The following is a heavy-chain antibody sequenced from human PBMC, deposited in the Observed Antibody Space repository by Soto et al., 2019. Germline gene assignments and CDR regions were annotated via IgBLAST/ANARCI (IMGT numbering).Heavy chain of an antibody. Sequence: GGSLRLSCAASGFIFSRYEMNWVRQAPGKGLEWVSYINTRGNTIHYADSVKGRFTVSRDNAENSLYLQMNSLRAEDTAVYYCARDIDYYDSSGYQDYWGQGTLVTVS. CDR2: INTRGNTI. V-gene: IGHV3-48*03. J-gene: IGHJ4*02. CDR1: GFIFSRYE. CDR3: ARDIDYYDSSGYQDY. D-gene: IGHD3-22*01.